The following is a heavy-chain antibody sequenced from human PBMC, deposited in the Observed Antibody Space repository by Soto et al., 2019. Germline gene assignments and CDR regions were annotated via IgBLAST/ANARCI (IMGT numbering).Heavy chain of an antibody. D-gene: IGHD1-26*01. V-gene: IGHV1-69*02. CDR1: GGTFSSYT. Sequence: QVQLVQSGAEVKKPGSSVKVSCKASGGTFSSYTISWVRQAPGQGLEWMGRIIPILGIANYAQKFQGRVTLTADKPTSTAYMELSSLRSEDTAVYYCARGPSAIIVGAAGAFDIWGQGTMVTVSS. CDR3: ARGPSAIIVGAAGAFDI. CDR2: IIPILGIA. J-gene: IGHJ3*02.